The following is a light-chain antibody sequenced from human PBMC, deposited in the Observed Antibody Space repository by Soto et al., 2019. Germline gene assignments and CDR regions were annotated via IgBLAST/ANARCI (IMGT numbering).Light chain of an antibody. J-gene: IGKJ4*01. CDR3: QQYNNWPPLT. Sequence: EIVMTQSPATLSVSPGERATLSCRASQSVSSKLAWYQQKPGQAPRLLIYDTSTRATGIPARFSGSGSGTAFTLTISSLQSEDFAVYYCQQYNNWPPLTFGGGTKVEIK. CDR2: DTS. CDR1: QSVSSK. V-gene: IGKV3-15*01.